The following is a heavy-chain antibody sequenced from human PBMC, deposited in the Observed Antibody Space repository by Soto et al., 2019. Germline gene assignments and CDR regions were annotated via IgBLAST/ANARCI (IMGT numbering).Heavy chain of an antibody. Sequence: GGSLRLSCAASGFTFSSYGMHWVRQAPGKGLEWVAVIWYDGSNKYYADSVKGRFTISRDNSKNTLYLQMNSLRAEDTAVYYCARDRSPGSGSYRRWFDPWGQGTLVTVSS. CDR2: IWYDGSNK. CDR3: ARDRSPGSGSYRRWFDP. V-gene: IGHV3-33*01. D-gene: IGHD3-10*01. CDR1: GFTFSSYG. J-gene: IGHJ5*02.